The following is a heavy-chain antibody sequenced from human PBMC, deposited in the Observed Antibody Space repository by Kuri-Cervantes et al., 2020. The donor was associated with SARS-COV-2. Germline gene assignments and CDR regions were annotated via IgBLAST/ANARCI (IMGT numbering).Heavy chain of an antibody. Sequence: SETLSPTCPISGASASNIAAAWNWTRQSPWKGLEWLGRTYYRSKRYNDYSVSVKSRLTINPDTSKNQFSLQLYSVTPEDTAVYYCARHDIVGEFNYWGQGTLVTVSS. CDR1: GASASNIAAA. V-gene: IGHV6-1*01. CDR2: TYYRSKRYN. J-gene: IGHJ4*02. D-gene: IGHD1-26*01. CDR3: ARHDIVGEFNY.